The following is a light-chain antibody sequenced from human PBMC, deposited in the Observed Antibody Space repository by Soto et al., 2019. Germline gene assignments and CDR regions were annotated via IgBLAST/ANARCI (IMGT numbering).Light chain of an antibody. CDR3: SSYTSSSTLRV. CDR1: SSDVGGYNY. Sequence: QSVLTQPASVSGSPGQSITISCTGTSSDVGGYNYVSWYQQHPGKAPKLMIYEVSNRPSGVSNRFSGSKSGNTASLTISGLQAKDEADYYCSSYTSSSTLRVFGTGTKLTVL. J-gene: IGLJ1*01. CDR2: EVS. V-gene: IGLV2-14*01.